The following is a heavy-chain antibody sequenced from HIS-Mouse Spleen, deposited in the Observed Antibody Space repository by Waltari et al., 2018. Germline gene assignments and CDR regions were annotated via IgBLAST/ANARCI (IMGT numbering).Heavy chain of an antibody. Sequence: QVQLQESGPGLVKPSETLSLTCTVPGGSISSYYWSWIRQPPGKGPEWIGYIYYSGSTNYNPSLKSRVTISVDTSKNQFSLKLSSVTAADTAVYYCARDTGTGLDYWGQGTLVTVSS. CDR3: ARDTGTGLDY. CDR2: IYYSGST. CDR1: GGSISSYY. J-gene: IGHJ4*02. V-gene: IGHV4-59*01. D-gene: IGHD1-1*01.